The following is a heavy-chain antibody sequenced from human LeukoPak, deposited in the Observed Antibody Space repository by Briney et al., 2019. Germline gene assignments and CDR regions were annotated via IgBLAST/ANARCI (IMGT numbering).Heavy chain of an antibody. CDR2: IIPIFGTA. CDR1: GGTFSSYA. Sequence: ASVKVSCKASGGTFSSYAISWVRQAPGQGLEWMGGIIPIFGTANYAQKFQGRVTITADKSTSTAYMELSSLRSDDTAVYYCARVNSGYSSSWYFDYWGQGTLVTVSS. CDR3: ARVNSGYSSSWYFDY. J-gene: IGHJ4*02. D-gene: IGHD6-13*01. V-gene: IGHV1-69*06.